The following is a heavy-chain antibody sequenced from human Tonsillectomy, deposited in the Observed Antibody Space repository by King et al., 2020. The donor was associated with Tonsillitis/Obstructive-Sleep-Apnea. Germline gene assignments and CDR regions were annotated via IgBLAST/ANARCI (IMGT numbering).Heavy chain of an antibody. V-gene: IGHV4-4*02. D-gene: IGHD3-3*01. J-gene: IGHJ4*02. CDR3: ASRGGRSGYYSFDY. CDR1: GGSISSGDW. CDR2: IYHSGHT. Sequence: QLQESGSGLVKPSGTLSLTCAISGGSISSGDWWSWVRQPPGKGLEWIGQIYHSGHTNYNPSLKGRVTISVDKSKNQFSLNLSSVTAADTAVYYCASRGGRSGYYSFDYWGQGILVTVSS.